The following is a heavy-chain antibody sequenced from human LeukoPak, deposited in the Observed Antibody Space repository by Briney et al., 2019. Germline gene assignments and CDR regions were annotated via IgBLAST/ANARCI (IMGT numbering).Heavy chain of an antibody. CDR3: AKDLFKMAAAGFDP. CDR1: GFTFSSYG. CDR2: ISYDGSNK. J-gene: IGHJ5*02. V-gene: IGHV3-30*18. D-gene: IGHD6-13*01. Sequence: GGSLRLSCAASGFTFSSYGMHWVRQAPGKGLEWVAVISYDGSNKYYADSVKGRFTISRDNSKNTLYLQMNSLRAEDTAVYYCAKDLFKMAAAGFDPWGQGTLVTVSS.